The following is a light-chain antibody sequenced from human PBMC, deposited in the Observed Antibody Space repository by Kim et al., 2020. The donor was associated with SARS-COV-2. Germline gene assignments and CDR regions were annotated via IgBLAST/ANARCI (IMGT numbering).Light chain of an antibody. Sequence: EIVLTQSPGTLSLSPGERATLSCRASQSVSSSYLAWYQQKPGQAPRLLIYGASSRATGFPDRFSGSGSGTDFTLTISRLEPEDFAVYYCHQYGSSPYTFGQGTKLEI. CDR2: GAS. CDR3: HQYGSSPYT. J-gene: IGKJ2*01. CDR1: QSVSSSY. V-gene: IGKV3-20*01.